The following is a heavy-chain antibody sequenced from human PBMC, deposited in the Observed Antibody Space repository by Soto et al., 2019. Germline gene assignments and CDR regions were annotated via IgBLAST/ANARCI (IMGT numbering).Heavy chain of an antibody. CDR1: GYTFTGYY. J-gene: IGHJ4*02. Sequence: QVQLVQSGAEVKKPGASVKVSCKASGYTFTGYYMHWVRQAPGQGLEWMGWINPNRGGTNYEQKFQGRVTMTRDTSISTAYMELSRLRSDDTAVYYCARDPDGWAAPGDYWGQGTMVTVSS. CDR2: INPNRGGT. CDR3: ARDPDGWAAPGDY. D-gene: IGHD1-26*01. V-gene: IGHV1-2*02.